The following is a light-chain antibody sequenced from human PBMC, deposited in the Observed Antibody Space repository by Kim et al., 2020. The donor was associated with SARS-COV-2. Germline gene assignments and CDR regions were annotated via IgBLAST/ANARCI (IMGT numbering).Light chain of an antibody. V-gene: IGLV3-19*01. J-gene: IGLJ3*02. CDR1: SLRNYY. CDR3: NSRDSSGNHLWV. CDR2: GKN. Sequence: SSELTQDPAVSVALGQTVRITCQGDSLRNYYASWYQQKPGQAPVLVIYGKNNRPSGIPDRFSGSSSGNTAPLTITGAQAEDEADYYCNSRDSSGNHLWVFGGGTQLTVL.